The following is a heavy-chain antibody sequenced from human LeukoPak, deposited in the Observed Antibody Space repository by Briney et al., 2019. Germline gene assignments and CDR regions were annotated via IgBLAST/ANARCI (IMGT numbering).Heavy chain of an antibody. D-gene: IGHD2-2*01. CDR2: IIHSGST. CDR1: GGSFSGYH. CDR3: ARRCSSTSCYYAFDI. V-gene: IGHV4-34*12. Sequence: ASETLSLTCAVYGGSFSGYHWRWIRQPPGKGLEWIGEIIHSGSTNYNPSLKSRVTISVDTSKNQFSLKLSSVTAADTAVYYCARRCSSTSCYYAFDIWGQGTMVTVSS. J-gene: IGHJ3*02.